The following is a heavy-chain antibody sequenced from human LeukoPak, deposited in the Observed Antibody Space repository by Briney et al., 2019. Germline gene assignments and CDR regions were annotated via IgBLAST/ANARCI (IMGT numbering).Heavy chain of an antibody. CDR1: GFTFSSYA. V-gene: IGHV3-30-3*01. CDR2: ISYDGSNK. Sequence: GRSLRLSCAASGFTFSSYAMHWVRQAPGKGLEWVAVISYDGSNKYYADSVKGRFTTSRDNSKNTLYLQMNSLRAEDTAVYYCAADPDIAVAGYHYWGQGTLVAVSS. D-gene: IGHD6-19*01. CDR3: AADPDIAVAGYHY. J-gene: IGHJ4*02.